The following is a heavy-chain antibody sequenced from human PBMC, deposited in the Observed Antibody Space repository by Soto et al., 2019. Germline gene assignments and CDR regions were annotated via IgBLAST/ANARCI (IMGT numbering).Heavy chain of an antibody. CDR2: IKQDGSEK. V-gene: IGHV3-7*01. Sequence: GGSLRLSCAASGFTFSSYWMSWVRQAPGKGLEWVANIKQDGSEKYYVDSVKGRFTISRDNAKNSLYLQMNSLRAEDTAVYYCARDPLRWLRSPLYYFDYWGQGTLVTVSS. CDR3: ARDPLRWLRSPLYYFDY. CDR1: GFTFSSYW. J-gene: IGHJ4*02. D-gene: IGHD5-12*01.